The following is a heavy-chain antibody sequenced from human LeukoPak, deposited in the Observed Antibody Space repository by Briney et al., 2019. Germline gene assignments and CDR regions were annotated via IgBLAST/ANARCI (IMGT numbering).Heavy chain of an antibody. CDR1: GFTFSSYA. V-gene: IGHV3-23*01. Sequence: GGSLRLSCAGSGFTFSSYAMSWVRQAPGKGLEWVSAISDSGDYTYYADSVRGRFTISRDNSKNTLYLHVNSLRAEDTAVYYCAKDTSIGKYCTSGVCSPFDYWGQGTLVTVSS. CDR2: ISDSGDYT. J-gene: IGHJ4*02. CDR3: AKDTSIGKYCTSGVCSPFDY. D-gene: IGHD2-8*01.